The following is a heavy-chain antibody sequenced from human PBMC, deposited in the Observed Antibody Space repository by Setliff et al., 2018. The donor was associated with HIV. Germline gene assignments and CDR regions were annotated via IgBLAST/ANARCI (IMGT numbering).Heavy chain of an antibody. Sequence: PSETLSLTCTVSGGSINSYYWSWIRQPPEKGLEWIGNVFYSGSTYYNPSLKSRVTLSVDTSKHQFSLKLSSVTAADTAVYYCARVQMAYAAFDVWGQGTMVTVSS. CDR2: VFYSGST. CDR1: GGSINSYY. V-gene: IGHV4-59*01. D-gene: IGHD4-17*01. CDR3: ARVQMAYAAFDV. J-gene: IGHJ3*01.